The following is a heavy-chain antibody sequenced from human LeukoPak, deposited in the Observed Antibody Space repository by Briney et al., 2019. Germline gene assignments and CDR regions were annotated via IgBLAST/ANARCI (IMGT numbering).Heavy chain of an antibody. CDR1: GGSISIYY. Sequence: SETLSLTCTVSGGSISIYYCSWIRQPPGKGLEWIGYIYSSGSTNYNPSLKSRVTISVDTSKNQFSLKLSSVTAADTAVYYCASSVDRNHNDYWGQGTLVTVSS. CDR2: IYSSGST. D-gene: IGHD5-12*01. CDR3: ASSVDRNHNDY. J-gene: IGHJ4*02. V-gene: IGHV4-59*08.